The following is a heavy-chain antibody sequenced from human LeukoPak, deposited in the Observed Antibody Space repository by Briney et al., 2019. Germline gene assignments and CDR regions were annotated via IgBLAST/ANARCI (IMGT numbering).Heavy chain of an antibody. Sequence: PSETLSLTYAVYGGSFSGYYWSWIRQPPGKGLEWIGEINHSGSTNYNPSLKSRVTISVDTSKNQFSLKLSSVTAADTAVYYCARVHSSRDYWGQGTLVTVPS. V-gene: IGHV4-34*01. D-gene: IGHD6-13*01. CDR3: ARVHSSRDY. CDR1: GGSFSGYY. CDR2: INHSGST. J-gene: IGHJ4*02.